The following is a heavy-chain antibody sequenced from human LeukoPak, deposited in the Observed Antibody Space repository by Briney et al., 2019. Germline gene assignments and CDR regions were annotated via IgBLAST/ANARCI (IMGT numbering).Heavy chain of an antibody. CDR1: GFTFDDYT. V-gene: IGHV3-43*01. CDR2: ISWDGGST. J-gene: IGHJ4*02. CDR3: AKAFSSGGLDFDY. D-gene: IGHD6-19*01. Sequence: GGSLRLSWAASGFTFDDYTMHWVRQAPGRGREWVSLISWDGGSTYYADSVKGRFTISRDNSKNSLCLQMSSLRTEDTALYYCAKAFSSGGLDFDYWGQGTLVTVSS.